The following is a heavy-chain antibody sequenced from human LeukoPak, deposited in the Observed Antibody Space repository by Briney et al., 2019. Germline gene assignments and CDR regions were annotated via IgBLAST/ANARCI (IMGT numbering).Heavy chain of an antibody. CDR3: ARYYYDSSGYRDY. CDR1: GFPFSSYW. D-gene: IGHD3-22*01. Sequence: GGSLRLSCAASGFPFSSYWMSWVRQAPGKGLEWVANIKQDGSDKYYVDSVKGRFTISRDNAKNSLYLQMSSLRAEDTAVFYCARYYYDSSGYRDYWGQGTLVTVSS. J-gene: IGHJ4*02. CDR2: IKQDGSDK. V-gene: IGHV3-7*01.